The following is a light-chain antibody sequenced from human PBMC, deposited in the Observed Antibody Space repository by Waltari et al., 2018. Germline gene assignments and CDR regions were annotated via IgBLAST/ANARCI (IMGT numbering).Light chain of an antibody. Sequence: QSALTQPASVSGSPGQSITISCTGTSSDIGSHNIFSLYQQHPGKAPKLMIYEVRKRPSGVSKRFSGSKSGNRASLTVSGLQAEDEADYYCCSYAGSSTLDVVFGGGTKLTVL. V-gene: IGLV2-23*02. CDR2: EVR. J-gene: IGLJ2*01. CDR1: SSDIGSHNI. CDR3: CSYAGSSTLDVV.